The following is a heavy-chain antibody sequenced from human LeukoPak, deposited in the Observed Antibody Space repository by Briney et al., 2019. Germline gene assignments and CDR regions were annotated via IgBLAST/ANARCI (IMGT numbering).Heavy chain of an antibody. J-gene: IGHJ4*02. CDR3: VNLPGGGQ. V-gene: IGHV3-66*02. D-gene: IGHD7-27*01. Sequence: RGSLRLSCAASGLTVSSSHMTWIRQAPRKGLEWVSIIKSGSNTDYADSVKGRFAISRDNSKNTVYLQMNSLRIEDTAVYYCVNLPGGGQWGQGTLVTVSS. CDR2: IKSGSNT. CDR1: GLTVSSSH.